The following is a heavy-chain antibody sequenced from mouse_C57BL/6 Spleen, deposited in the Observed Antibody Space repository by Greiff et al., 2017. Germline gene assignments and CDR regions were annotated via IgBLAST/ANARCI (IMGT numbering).Heavy chain of an antibody. CDR1: GYSITSGYY. CDR2: ISYDGSN. V-gene: IGHV3-6*01. Sequence: EESGPGLVKPSQSLSLTCSVTGYSITSGYYWNWIRQFPGNKLEWMGYISYDGSNNYNPSLKNRISITRDTSKNQFFLKLNSVTTEDTATYYCAREGDGYFDYWGQGTTLTVSS. CDR3: AREGDGYFDY. D-gene: IGHD2-3*01. J-gene: IGHJ2*01.